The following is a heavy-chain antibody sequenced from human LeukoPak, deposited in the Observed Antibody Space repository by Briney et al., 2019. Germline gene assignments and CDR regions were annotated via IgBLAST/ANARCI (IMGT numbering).Heavy chain of an antibody. V-gene: IGHV4-59*01. Sequence: SETLSLTCTVSGGSISSYYWSWIRQPPGKGLEWLGYIYYSGSTNYNPSLKSRVTISVDTSKNQFSLKLSSVTAADTAVYYCARERAGSSWHEGWFDPWGQGTLVTVSS. CDR1: GGSISSYY. J-gene: IGHJ5*02. CDR2: IYYSGST. CDR3: ARERAGSSWHEGWFDP. D-gene: IGHD6-13*01.